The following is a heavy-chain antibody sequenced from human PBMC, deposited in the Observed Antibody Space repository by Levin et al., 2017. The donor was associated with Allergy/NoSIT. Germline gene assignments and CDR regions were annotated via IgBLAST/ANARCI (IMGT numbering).Heavy chain of an antibody. V-gene: IGHV3-7*01. D-gene: IGHD3-3*01. CDR1: GFTFSSYW. CDR3: ATDFWSGYYSVSPLPS. CDR2: IKQDGSEK. J-gene: IGHJ5*02. Sequence: GGSLRLSCAASGFTFSSYWMSWVRQAPGKGLEWVANIKQDGSEKYYVDSVKGRFTISRDNAKNSLYLQMNSLRAEDTAVYYCATDFWSGYYSVSPLPSWGQGTLVTVSS.